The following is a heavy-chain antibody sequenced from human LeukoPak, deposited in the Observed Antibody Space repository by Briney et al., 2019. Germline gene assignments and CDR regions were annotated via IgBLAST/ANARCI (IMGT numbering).Heavy chain of an antibody. CDR3: ASAGYNWNYCFDY. J-gene: IGHJ4*02. CDR2: IIPIFGTA. Sequence: SVKVSCKASGGTFSSYAISWVRQAPGQGLEWMGGIIPIFGTANYAQKFQGRVTNTTDESASTAYMELSSLRSEDTAVYYCASAGYNWNYCFDYWGQGTLVTVSS. CDR1: GGTFSSYA. D-gene: IGHD1-7*01. V-gene: IGHV1-69*05.